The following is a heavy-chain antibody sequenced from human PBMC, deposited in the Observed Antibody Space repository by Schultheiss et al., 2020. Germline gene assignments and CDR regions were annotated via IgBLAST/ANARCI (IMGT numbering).Heavy chain of an antibody. CDR3: AREGYDSSGYYRPFDS. D-gene: IGHD3-22*01. J-gene: IGHJ4*02. Sequence: SETLSLTCAVYGGSFSGYYWSWIRQPPGKGLEWIGEINHSGSTNYNPSLKSRVTISVDTSKNQFSLKLSSVTAADTAVYYCAREGYDSSGYYRPFDSWGQGTRVTVSS. CDR1: GGSFSGYY. V-gene: IGHV4-34*01. CDR2: INHSGST.